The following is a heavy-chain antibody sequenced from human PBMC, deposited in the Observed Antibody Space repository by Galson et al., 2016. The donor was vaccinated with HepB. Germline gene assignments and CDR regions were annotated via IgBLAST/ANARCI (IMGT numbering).Heavy chain of an antibody. V-gene: IGHV3-11*04. CDR1: GFTVSNNY. Sequence: SLRLSCAASGFTVSNNYMSWVRQAPGKGLESVSYISSSGSTKHYADSVKGRFTISRDNAKNSLFLQMNSLRAEDTAVYYCAREPNQVPAALFGYWGQGTLVTVSS. J-gene: IGHJ4*02. CDR2: ISSSGSTK. CDR3: AREPNQVPAALFGY. D-gene: IGHD2-2*01.